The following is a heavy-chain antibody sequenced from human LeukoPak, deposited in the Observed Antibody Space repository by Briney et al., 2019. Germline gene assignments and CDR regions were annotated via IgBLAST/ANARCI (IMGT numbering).Heavy chain of an antibody. CDR1: GGSISGDH. Sequence: SETLSLTCTASGGSISGDHWNWIRQPPGKGLEWIGYVYSSGNTNYNPSLKSRVTISIDTSKNQFSLKLSSVTAADTAVYYCARRNDFGIWGQGTMVTVSS. CDR2: VYSSGNT. J-gene: IGHJ3*02. CDR3: ARRNDFGI. V-gene: IGHV4-59*08.